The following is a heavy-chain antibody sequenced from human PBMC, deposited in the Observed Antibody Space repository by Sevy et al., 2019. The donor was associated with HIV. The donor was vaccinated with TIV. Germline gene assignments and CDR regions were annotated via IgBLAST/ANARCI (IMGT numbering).Heavy chain of an antibody. CDR2: IDSSSFNI. CDR1: GFTFSSYN. CDR3: VREGGYTDQGMDV. J-gene: IGHJ6*02. V-gene: IGHV3-48*01. D-gene: IGHD5-12*01. Sequence: GGSLRLSCSASGFTFSSYNMNWVRQAPGKGLEWLLYIDSSSFNIYYADSVKGRFTVSRDNAKNSLYVQMNSLRGEDTAIYYCVREGGYTDQGMDVWGQGTTVTVSS.